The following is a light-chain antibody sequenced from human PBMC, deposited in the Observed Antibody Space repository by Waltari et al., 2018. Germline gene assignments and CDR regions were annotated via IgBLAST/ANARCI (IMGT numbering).Light chain of an antibody. CDR2: DVS. J-gene: IGLJ1*01. Sequence: QSALTQPASVSGSPGQSITIPCTGTSSDVGGYNHVSWYQQHPGKAPKLMIYDVSKRPSGVSNRFSGSKSGNTASLTISGLQAEDETDYYCCSYAGSSTYVFGTGTKVTVL. CDR1: SSDVGGYNH. CDR3: CSYAGSSTYV. V-gene: IGLV2-23*02.